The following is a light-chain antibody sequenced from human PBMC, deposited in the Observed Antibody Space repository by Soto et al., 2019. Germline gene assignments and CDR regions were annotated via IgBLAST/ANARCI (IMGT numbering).Light chain of an antibody. CDR1: QSVSSN. Sequence: EIVMTQSPATLSVSPGERATLSCRASQSVSSNLAWYQQKPGQAPRLLIYGASTRATGIPARFSGSGSGTEFTLTISSLQSEDFAVYYCQQYNNWLTFGPGTKLDIK. CDR3: QQYNNWLT. CDR2: GAS. V-gene: IGKV3-15*01. J-gene: IGKJ3*01.